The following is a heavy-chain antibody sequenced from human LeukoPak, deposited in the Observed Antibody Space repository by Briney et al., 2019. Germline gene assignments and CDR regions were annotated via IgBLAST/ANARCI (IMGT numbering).Heavy chain of an antibody. J-gene: IGHJ4*02. D-gene: IGHD6-13*01. V-gene: IGHV1-46*01. CDR1: GYAFSAYY. CDR3: ARSPRAAIAAAPLDY. Sequence: ASVKVSCKASGYAFSAYYMHWVRQAPGQGLEWMGIINPSGGSTSYAQKFQGRVTMTRDMSTSTVYMELSSLRSEDTAVYYCARSPRAAIAAAPLDYWGQGTLVTVSS. CDR2: INPSGGST.